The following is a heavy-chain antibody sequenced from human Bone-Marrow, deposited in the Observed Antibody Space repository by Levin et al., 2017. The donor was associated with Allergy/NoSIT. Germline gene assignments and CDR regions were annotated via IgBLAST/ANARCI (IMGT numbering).Heavy chain of an antibody. CDR2: IYYSGST. CDR1: GGSISSGDYY. D-gene: IGHD4-17*01. CDR3: ARGYYGDYDWFDP. Sequence: PSETLSLTCTVSGGSISSGDYYWSWIRQPPGKGLEWIGYIYYSGSTYYNPSLKSRVTISVDTSKNQFSLKLSSVTAADTAVYYCARGYYGDYDWFDPWGQGTLVTVSS. V-gene: IGHV4-30-4*01. J-gene: IGHJ5*02.